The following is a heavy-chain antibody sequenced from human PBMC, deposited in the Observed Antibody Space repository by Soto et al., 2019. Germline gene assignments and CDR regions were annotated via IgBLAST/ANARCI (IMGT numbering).Heavy chain of an antibody. D-gene: IGHD5-12*01. CDR2: IYYSGST. V-gene: IGHV4-59*01. CDR3: ARHRDGYNYWFNP. J-gene: IGHJ5*02. CDR1: GGSISSYY. Sequence: PSETLSLTCTVSGGSISSYYWSWIRQPPGKGLEWIGYIYYSGSTNYNPSLKSRVTISVDTSKNQFSLKLSSVTAADTAVYYCARHRDGYNYWFNPWGQETLVTVSS.